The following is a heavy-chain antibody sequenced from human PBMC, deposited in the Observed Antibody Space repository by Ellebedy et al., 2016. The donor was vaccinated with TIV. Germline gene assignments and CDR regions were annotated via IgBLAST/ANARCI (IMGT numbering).Heavy chain of an antibody. J-gene: IGHJ4*02. D-gene: IGHD3-10*01. Sequence: GESLKISXVASGFSFSTYAMNWVRQAPGTGLEWVSSISGRGGNTYYADSVKGRFTISRDNSKNTLYLQMNSLRAEDAGIFYCAQGGQGFGGPNYFAYWGQGSLVTVSA. CDR2: ISGRGGNT. V-gene: IGHV3-23*01. CDR3: AQGGQGFGGPNYFAY. CDR1: GFSFSTYA.